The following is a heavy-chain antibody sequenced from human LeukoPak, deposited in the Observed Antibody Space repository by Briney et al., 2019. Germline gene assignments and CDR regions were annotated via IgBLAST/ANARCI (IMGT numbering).Heavy chain of an antibody. CDR1: GGSISSGGYY. D-gene: IGHD4-17*01. CDR2: INHSGST. Sequence: PSETLSLTCTVSGGSISSGGYYWSWIRQPPGKGLEWIGEINHSGSTNYNPSLKSRVTISVDTSKNQFSLKLSSVTAADTAVYYCARGPSYGDWYFDYWGQGTLVTVSS. CDR3: ARGPSYGDWYFDY. V-gene: IGHV4-39*07. J-gene: IGHJ4*02.